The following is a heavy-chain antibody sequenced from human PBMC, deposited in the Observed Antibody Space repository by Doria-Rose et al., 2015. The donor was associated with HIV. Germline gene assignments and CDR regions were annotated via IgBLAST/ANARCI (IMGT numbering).Heavy chain of an antibody. CDR3: ARIKSSRWYHKYYFDF. D-gene: IGHD6-13*01. CDR2: IFSADER. CDR1: GVSLSSPGMG. V-gene: IGHV2-26*01. Sequence: QVTLKESGPVLVKPTETLTLTCTVSGVSLSSPGMGVSWIRQPPGKALEWLANIFSADERSYKTSLKSRLTISRGTSKSQAILTMTDMDPVDTATYYCARIKSSRWYHKYYFDFWGQGTLVIVSA. J-gene: IGHJ4*02.